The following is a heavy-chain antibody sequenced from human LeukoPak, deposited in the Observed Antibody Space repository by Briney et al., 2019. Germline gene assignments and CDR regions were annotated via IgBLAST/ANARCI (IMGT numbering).Heavy chain of an antibody. V-gene: IGHV3-7*01. CDR1: GFTFSSYW. Sequence: GGSLRLSCAASGFTFSSYWMSLVRQAPGKGLEWVANMKNDGSEKYYVDSVKGRFTISRDNAKNSLYLQMNSLRAEDTAVYYCARDIEAAGLFLDYWGQGTLVTVSS. CDR3: ARDIEAAGLFLDY. J-gene: IGHJ4*02. D-gene: IGHD6-13*01. CDR2: MKNDGSEK.